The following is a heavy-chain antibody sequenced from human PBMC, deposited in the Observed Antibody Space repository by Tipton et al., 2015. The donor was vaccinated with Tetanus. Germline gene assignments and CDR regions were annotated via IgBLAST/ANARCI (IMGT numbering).Heavy chain of an antibody. CDR1: GDTFSTFG. CDR3: ATIGGAYQRTHDY. J-gene: IGHJ4*02. Sequence: QVQLVQSGAEVKKPGSSVKVSCKASGDTFSTFGISWVRQAPGQGLEWMGGLIPLIRTADYAQKFQGRLTIAADESTSTAYMELSSLRSEDTAIYFCATIGGAYQRTHDYWGQGTHVTVSS. V-gene: IGHV1-69*01. D-gene: IGHD2-2*01. CDR2: LIPLIRTA.